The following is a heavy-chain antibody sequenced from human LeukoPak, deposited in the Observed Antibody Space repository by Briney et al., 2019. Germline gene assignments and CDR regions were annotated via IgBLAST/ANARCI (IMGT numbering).Heavy chain of an antibody. V-gene: IGHV1-69*01. CDR2: IIPIFGTA. Sequence: ASVKVSCKASGGTFSSYAISWVRQAPRQGLEWMGGIIPIFGTANYAQKFQGRVTITADESTSTAYMELSSLRSDDTAVYYCARAALHYYDSSGYSTRPCDYWGQGTLVTVSS. CDR3: ARAALHYYDSSGYSTRPCDY. CDR1: GGTFSSYA. J-gene: IGHJ4*02. D-gene: IGHD3-22*01.